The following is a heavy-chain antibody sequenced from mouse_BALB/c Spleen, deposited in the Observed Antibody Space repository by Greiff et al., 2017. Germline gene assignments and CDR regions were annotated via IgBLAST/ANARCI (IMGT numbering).Heavy chain of an antibody. V-gene: IGHV2-5-1*01. CDR1: GFSLTSYG. CDR3: AKEGHYYGYWYFDV. D-gene: IGHD1-2*01. CDR2: IWRGGST. J-gene: IGHJ1*01. Sequence: QVQLKESGPSLVQPSQSLSITCTVSGFSLTSYGVHWVRQSPGKGLEWLGVIWRGGSTDYTAAFMSRLSITKDNSKSQVFFKMNSLQADDTAIYYCAKEGHYYGYWYFDVWGAGTTVTVSS.